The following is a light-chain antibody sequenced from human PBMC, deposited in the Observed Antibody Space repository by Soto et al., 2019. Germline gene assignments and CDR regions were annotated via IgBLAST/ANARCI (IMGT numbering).Light chain of an antibody. Sequence: DIHMTQSPSTLSASVGDRVTITCRASQTVERWLAWYQQKPGKAPKLLIYDASSLESGVPSRFSGSGSGTEFTLTISSLQPDDFATYYCQHYNSYSEAFGQGTKVDIK. V-gene: IGKV1-5*01. J-gene: IGKJ1*01. CDR1: QTVERW. CDR3: QHYNSYSEA. CDR2: DAS.